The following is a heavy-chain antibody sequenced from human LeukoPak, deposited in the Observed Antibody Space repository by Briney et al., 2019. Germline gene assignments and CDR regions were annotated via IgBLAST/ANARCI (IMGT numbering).Heavy chain of an antibody. J-gene: IGHJ4*02. CDR1: GYTFTSYY. D-gene: IGHD6-13*01. V-gene: IGHV1-46*01. CDR3: ALIAAVYRDY. CDR2: INPSGGST. Sequence: ASVKVSCKASGYTFTSYYMLWVRQAPGQGLEWMGIINPSGGSTSYAQKFQGRVTMTRDTSTSTVYMELSSLRSEDTAVYYCALIAAVYRDYWGQGTLVTVSS.